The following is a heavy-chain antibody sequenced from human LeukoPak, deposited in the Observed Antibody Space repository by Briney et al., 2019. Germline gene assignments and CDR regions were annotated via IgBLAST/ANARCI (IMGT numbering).Heavy chain of an antibody. CDR2: IYYSGST. J-gene: IGHJ4*02. CDR1: GGSISSSSYY. Sequence: SETLSLTCTVSGGSISSSSYYWGWIRQPPGKGLEWIGSIYYSGSTYYNPSLKSRVTISVDTSKNQFSLKLSSVTAADTAVYYCARAWSPRYFDYWGQGTLVTVSS. V-gene: IGHV4-39*01. CDR3: ARAWSPRYFDY.